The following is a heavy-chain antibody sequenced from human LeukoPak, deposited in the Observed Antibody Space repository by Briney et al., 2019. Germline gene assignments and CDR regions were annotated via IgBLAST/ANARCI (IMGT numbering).Heavy chain of an antibody. CDR2: IFPGDSDT. D-gene: IGHD5-12*01. CDR1: GYSFTSYW. CDR3: ARWALTYEGMGFDY. Sequence: GESLNISGKGSGYSFTSYWIGWVRQMPGKGLDWMGIIFPGDSDTRYRPSLQGQLTISADKSISTAYLQWSSLQASDTAMYYCARWALTYEGMGFDYWGQGTLVTVSS. V-gene: IGHV5-51*01. J-gene: IGHJ4*02.